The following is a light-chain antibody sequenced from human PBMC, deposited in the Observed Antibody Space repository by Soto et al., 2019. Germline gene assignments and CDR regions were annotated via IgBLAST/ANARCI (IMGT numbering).Light chain of an antibody. CDR1: QSVNSY. CDR2: GAS. CDR3: QQYGSSGT. V-gene: IGKV3-20*01. Sequence: EIVLTQSPATLSLSPGERATLSCRASQSVNSYLAWYQHKPGQAPRLLIYGASTRATGFPARFSGSGSGTDFTLTISRLEPEDFAVYYCQQYGSSGTFGQGTKVDIK. J-gene: IGKJ1*01.